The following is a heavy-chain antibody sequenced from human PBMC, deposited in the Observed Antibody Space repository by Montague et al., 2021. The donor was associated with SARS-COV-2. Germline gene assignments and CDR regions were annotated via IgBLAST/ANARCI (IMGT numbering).Heavy chain of an antibody. CDR3: ARGSGWMGNAFDI. V-gene: IGHV4-59*01. J-gene: IGHJ3*02. CDR1: GGSISSYY. CDR2: IYYSGST. D-gene: IGHD6-19*01. Sequence: SETLSLTCTVSGGSISSYYWSWIRQPPGKGLEWIGYIYYSGSTNXNPSLKSRVTISVDTSKNQFSLKLSSATAADTAVYYCARGSGWMGNAFDIWGQGTMAPVSS.